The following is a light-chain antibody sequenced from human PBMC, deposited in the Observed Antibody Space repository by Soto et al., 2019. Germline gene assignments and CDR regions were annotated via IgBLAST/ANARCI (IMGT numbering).Light chain of an antibody. Sequence: EIVLTQSPGTLSLSPGERATLSCRASQSVSSSYLAWYQQKPGQAPRPLIYGASSRAIGIPDRFSGSGSGTDFTLTISRLEPEDFAVYYCQQYXSSPWTFGQGTKVDIK. J-gene: IGKJ1*01. CDR3: QQYXSSPWT. CDR1: QSVSSSY. V-gene: IGKV3-20*01. CDR2: GAS.